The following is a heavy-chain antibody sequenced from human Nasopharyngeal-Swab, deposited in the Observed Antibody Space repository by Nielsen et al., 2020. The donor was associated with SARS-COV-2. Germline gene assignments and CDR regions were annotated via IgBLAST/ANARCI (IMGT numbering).Heavy chain of an antibody. Sequence: GESLKISCAASGFTFSSYGMHWVRQAPGKGLEWVAVISYDGSNKYYADSAKGRFTISRDNAKNSLYLQMNSLRAEDTAVYYCARRDTVTLYYYYYGMDVWGQGTTVTVSS. CDR3: ARRDTVTLYYYYYGMDV. CDR2: ISYDGSNK. J-gene: IGHJ6*02. D-gene: IGHD4-11*01. CDR1: GFTFSSYG. V-gene: IGHV3-30*03.